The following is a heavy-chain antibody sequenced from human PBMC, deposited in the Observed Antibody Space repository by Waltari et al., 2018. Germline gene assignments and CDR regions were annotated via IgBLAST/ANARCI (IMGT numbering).Heavy chain of an antibody. Sequence: EVQLVEAGGGLVKPGGSLRLSCTTSGFTFSSYGMTWVRQAPGKGLEWGSSMSISPNYVNYADSVGGRFTISRDNANSSVYLQLNSLTVGDTAVYYCARNFYYYDTSGYYFDSWGQGTLVTVSS. V-gene: IGHV3-21*01. CDR2: MSISPNYV. J-gene: IGHJ4*02. D-gene: IGHD3-22*01. CDR1: GFTFSSYG. CDR3: ARNFYYYDTSGYYFDS.